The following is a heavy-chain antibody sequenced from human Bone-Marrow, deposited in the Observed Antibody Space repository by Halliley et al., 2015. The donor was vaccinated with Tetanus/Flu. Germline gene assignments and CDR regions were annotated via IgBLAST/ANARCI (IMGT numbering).Heavy chain of an antibody. CDR2: IHSTGTYI. J-gene: IGHJ1*01. V-gene: IGHV3-21*01. CDR3: AGEIYGGSYNLQY. D-gene: IGHD1-26*01. Sequence: SLRLSCAGSGFIFSSYSMNWVRQAPGKGLEWVSSIHSTGTYIYYADSVKGRFTISRDNVGNSLYLDMSSLKPEDSAIYFCAGEIYGGSYNLQYWGQGTQVTVSS. CDR1: GFIFSSYS.